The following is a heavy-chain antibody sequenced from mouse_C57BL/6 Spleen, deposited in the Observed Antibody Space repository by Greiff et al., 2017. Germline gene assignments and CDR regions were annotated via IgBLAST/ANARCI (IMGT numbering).Heavy chain of an antibody. CDR3: ARNYGSSRAWFAY. CDR1: GYTFTSYW. D-gene: IGHD1-1*01. CDR2: IYPGSGST. Sequence: VQLQQPGAELVKPGASVKMSCKASGYTFTSYWITWVKQRPGQGLEWIGDIYPGSGSTNYNEKFKSKATLTVDTSSSTAYMQLSSLTSEDSAVYYCARNYGSSRAWFAYWGQGTLVTVSA. V-gene: IGHV1-55*01. J-gene: IGHJ3*01.